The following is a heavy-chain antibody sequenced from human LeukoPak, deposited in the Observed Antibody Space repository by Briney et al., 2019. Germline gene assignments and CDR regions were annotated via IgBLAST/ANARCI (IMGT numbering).Heavy chain of an antibody. CDR3: AKGALPYCSGGSCYYFDY. D-gene: IGHD2-15*01. J-gene: IGHJ4*02. V-gene: IGHV3-23*01. Sequence: GGSLRLSCAASGFTFSSYAMSWVRQAPGKGLEWVSAISGSGGSTYYADSVKGRFTISRDNSKNTLYLQMNSLRAEDTAVYYCAKGALPYCSGGSCYYFDYWGQGTLVTVSS. CDR2: ISGSGGST. CDR1: GFTFSSYA.